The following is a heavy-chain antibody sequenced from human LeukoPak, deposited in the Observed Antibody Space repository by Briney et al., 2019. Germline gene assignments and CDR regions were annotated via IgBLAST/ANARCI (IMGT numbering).Heavy chain of an antibody. CDR1: GGTFSSYA. V-gene: IGHV1-69*05. J-gene: IGHJ6*03. D-gene: IGHD1-26*01. CDR2: IIPIFGTA. CDR3: SREPRGIVGNYYYYYMDV. Sequence: SVKVSCKASGGTFSSYAISWVRQAPGQGLEWMGRIIPIFGTANYAQKFQGRVTITTDESTSTAYMELSGLRSEDTAVYYCSREPRGIVGNYYYYYMDVWGKGTTVTVSS.